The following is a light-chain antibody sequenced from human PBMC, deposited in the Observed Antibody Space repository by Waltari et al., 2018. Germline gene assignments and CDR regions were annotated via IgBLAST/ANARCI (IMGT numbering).Light chain of an antibody. V-gene: IGKV1-33*01. CDR3: QQHDSLPGT. CDR2: DAS. CDR1: QEIDNY. Sequence: DIQMTQSPSSLSASVGDRVAITCQASQEIDNYLNWYQQKPGRAPKLLISDASNLEIGVPSRFSGSGSGTDFVFIISSLQPEDTATYYCQQHDSLPGTFGQGTRLDIK. J-gene: IGKJ2*02.